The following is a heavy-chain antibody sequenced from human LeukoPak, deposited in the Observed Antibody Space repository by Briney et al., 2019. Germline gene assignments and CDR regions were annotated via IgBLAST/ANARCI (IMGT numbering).Heavy chain of an antibody. V-gene: IGHV3-30*04. J-gene: IGHJ6*02. CDR3: ARDIKSDFLGWGFSFGDYYYGMDV. CDR2: VLSDGSRK. CDR1: GFTFSNSA. D-gene: IGHD3-10*01. Sequence: PGRSLRLSCAASGFTFSNSALHWVRQAPGKGLEWVALVLSDGSRKCYADSVKGRFTISRDNSKNTVYLQMNSLRAEDTAVYYCARDIKSDFLGWGFSFGDYYYGMDVWGQGTTVTVSS.